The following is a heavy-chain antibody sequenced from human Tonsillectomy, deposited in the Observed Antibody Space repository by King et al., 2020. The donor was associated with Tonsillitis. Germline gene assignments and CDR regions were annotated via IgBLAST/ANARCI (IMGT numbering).Heavy chain of an antibody. V-gene: IGHV3-48*04. CDR2: ISSSSSTI. D-gene: IGHD3-3*01. J-gene: IGHJ6*02. CDR1: GFTFSSYS. CDR3: ARDQANYDFWSGYYPNFYGMDV. Sequence: VQLVESGGGLVQPGGSLRLSCAASGFTFSSYSMNWVRQAPGKGLECISYISSSSSTISYTDSVKGRFTISRDNAKNSLYLQMNTQRAEDTAVYYCARDQANYDFWSGYYPNFYGMDVWGQGTTVTVSS.